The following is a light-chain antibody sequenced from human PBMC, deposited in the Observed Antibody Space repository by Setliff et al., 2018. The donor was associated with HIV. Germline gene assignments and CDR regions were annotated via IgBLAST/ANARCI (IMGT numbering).Light chain of an antibody. CDR3: SSYTSNSTKV. Sequence: SALTQPASVSGSPGQSITISCTGTSSDVGGYNYVSWYQQHPGKAPKVMIYEVSNRPSGVSNRFSGSKSGNTASLTISGLQAEDEADYYCSSYTSNSTKVFGTGTKVTV. V-gene: IGLV2-14*01. CDR2: EVS. CDR1: SSDVGGYNY. J-gene: IGLJ1*01.